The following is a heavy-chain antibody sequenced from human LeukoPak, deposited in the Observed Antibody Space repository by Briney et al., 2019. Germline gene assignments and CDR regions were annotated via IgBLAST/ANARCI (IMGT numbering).Heavy chain of an antibody. J-gene: IGHJ4*02. CDR3: ARIHEPGIAVAALDY. CDR2: ISAYNGNT. D-gene: IGHD6-19*01. V-gene: IGHV1-18*01. CDR1: GYAFTSYG. Sequence: ASVTVSFKASGYAFTSYGISWVRQAPGQGNEWMGWISAYNGNTNYAQKLQGRVTMTTDTSTSTAYMELRSLRSDDTAVYYCARIHEPGIAVAALDYWGQGTLVTVSS.